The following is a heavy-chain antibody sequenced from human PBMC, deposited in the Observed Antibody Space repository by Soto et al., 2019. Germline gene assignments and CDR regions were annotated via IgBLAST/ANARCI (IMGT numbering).Heavy chain of an antibody. Sequence: GGSLRLSCAASGFTLSASDMHWVRQASGKGLEWVGRIGSKTNSYATAYDASVKGRFIISRDDSKNTAYLQMNSLKTEDTAVYYCTRHSIDIWGQGTLVTVSS. CDR3: TRHSIDI. CDR2: IGSKTNSYAT. CDR1: GFTLSASD. V-gene: IGHV3-73*01. J-gene: IGHJ5*02.